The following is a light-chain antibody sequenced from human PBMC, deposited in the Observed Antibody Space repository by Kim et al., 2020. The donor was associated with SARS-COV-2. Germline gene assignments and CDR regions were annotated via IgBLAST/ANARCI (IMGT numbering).Light chain of an antibody. V-gene: IGKV3-20*01. CDR3: QQYGMSPWT. CDR2: GAS. Sequence: SPVERATLSCRASQTVMNNYLAWYQQIPGQAPRLLIYGASIRATGIPARFGGSGSGTDFSLTISRVEPEDFAVYYCQQYGMSPWTFGQGTKVDIK. J-gene: IGKJ1*01. CDR1: QTVMNNY.